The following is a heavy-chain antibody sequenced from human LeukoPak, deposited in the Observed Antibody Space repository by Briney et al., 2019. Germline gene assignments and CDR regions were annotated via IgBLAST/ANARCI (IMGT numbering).Heavy chain of an antibody. Sequence: SVKVSCKASGGTFSSYAISWVRQAPGQGLEWMGGIIPIFGTANYAQKFQGRVTMTEDTSTDTAYMELSSLRSEDTAVYYCATEVGATTADYWGQGTLVTVSS. CDR3: ATEVGATTADY. CDR1: GGTFSSYA. CDR2: IIPIFGTA. J-gene: IGHJ4*02. V-gene: IGHV1-69*06. D-gene: IGHD1-26*01.